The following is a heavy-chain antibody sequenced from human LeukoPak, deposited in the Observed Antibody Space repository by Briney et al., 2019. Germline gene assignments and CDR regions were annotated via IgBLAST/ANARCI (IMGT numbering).Heavy chain of an antibody. V-gene: IGHV3-30*04. CDR2: ISYGGSNK. D-gene: IGHD6-13*01. J-gene: IGHJ6*02. Sequence: GRSLRLSCAASGFTFSSYAMHWVRQAPGKGLEWVAVISYGGSNKYYADPVKGRFTISRDNSKNTLSLQMNSLRAEDPAVYYCAREKSPEVLIAAAGVYYYYYGMDVWGQGTTVTVSS. CDR1: GFTFSSYA. CDR3: AREKSPEVLIAAAGVYYYYYGMDV.